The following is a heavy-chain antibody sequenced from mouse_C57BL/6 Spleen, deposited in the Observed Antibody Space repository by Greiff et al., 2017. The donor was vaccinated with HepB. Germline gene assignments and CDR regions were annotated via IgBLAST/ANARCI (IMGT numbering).Heavy chain of an antibody. D-gene: IGHD1-1*01. CDR3: ARWTTVVGNFDY. J-gene: IGHJ2*01. V-gene: IGHV1-76*01. CDR2: IYPGSGNT. CDR1: GYTFTDYY. Sequence: VKLQESGAELVRPGASVKLSCKASGYTFTDYYINWVKQRPGQGLEWIARIYPGSGNTYYNEKFKGKATLTAEKSSSTAYMQLSSLTSEDSAVYFCARWTTVVGNFDYWGQGTTLTVSS.